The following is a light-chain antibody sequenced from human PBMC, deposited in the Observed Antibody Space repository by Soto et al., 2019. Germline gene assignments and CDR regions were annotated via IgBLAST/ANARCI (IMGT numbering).Light chain of an antibody. CDR3: QQYGSSPPWT. Sequence: EIVLTQSPGTLSLSPGERATLSCRASQRVSNNYLAWYQQRPGQAPRLLVYGASSRAAGIPDRFSGTGSGTGFTLTITRLEPEDFAVYYCQQYGSSPPWTFGQGTKVEIK. J-gene: IGKJ1*01. CDR2: GAS. CDR1: QRVSNNY. V-gene: IGKV3-20*01.